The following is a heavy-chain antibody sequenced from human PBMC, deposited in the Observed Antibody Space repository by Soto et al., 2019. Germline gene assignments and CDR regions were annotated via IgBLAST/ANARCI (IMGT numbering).Heavy chain of an antibody. CDR2: INPETGAT. D-gene: IGHD2-2*01. CDR1: GYTFTGYY. Sequence: QVQLVQSGADVKTPGASVRVSCKASGYTFTGYYVHWVREAPGQGLEWMGWINPETGATSYAQKFQGRVTLSRDTSINPAYLELSSLRFDDAAVYFCARERYQVISDGMDVGGQGTTVTVSS. V-gene: IGHV1-2*02. J-gene: IGHJ6*02. CDR3: ARERYQVISDGMDV.